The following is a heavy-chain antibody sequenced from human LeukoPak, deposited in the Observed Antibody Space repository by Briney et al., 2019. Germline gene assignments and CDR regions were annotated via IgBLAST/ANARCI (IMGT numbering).Heavy chain of an antibody. J-gene: IGHJ5*02. CDR1: GGSLSSISYY. D-gene: IGHD6-13*01. Sequence: SETLSLTCIVSGGSLSSISYYWGWIRQPPGKGLEWIASISYSWITYYNPARKSPVIISVDPSKSQFSLKLSAVTAADTAVYFCARGLSSSSWYNWFDPWGQGTPVTVSS. CDR3: ARGLSSSSWYNWFDP. CDR2: ISYSWIT. V-gene: IGHV4-39*01.